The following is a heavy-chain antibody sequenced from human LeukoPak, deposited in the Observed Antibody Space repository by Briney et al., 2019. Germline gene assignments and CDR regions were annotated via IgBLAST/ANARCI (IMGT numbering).Heavy chain of an antibody. Sequence: SETLSLTCTVPGGSISSSSYYWGWIRQPPGKGLEWIGSSYYSGSTYYNPSLKSRVTISVDTSKNQFSLKLSSVTAADTAVYYCARGGGRTRAFDIWGQGTMVTVSS. CDR1: GGSISSSSYY. D-gene: IGHD1-14*01. J-gene: IGHJ3*02. V-gene: IGHV4-39*07. CDR3: ARGGGRTRAFDI. CDR2: SYYSGST.